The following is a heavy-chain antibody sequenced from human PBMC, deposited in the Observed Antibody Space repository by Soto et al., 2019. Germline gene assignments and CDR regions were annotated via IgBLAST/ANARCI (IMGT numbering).Heavy chain of an antibody. V-gene: IGHV4-31*03. CDR2: IYYSGST. D-gene: IGHD1-26*01. CDR3: ARDRIGYSGSYYPTY. CDR1: GGSISSGGYY. J-gene: IGHJ4*02. Sequence: QVQLQESGPGLVKPSQTLSLTCTVSGGSISSGGYYWSWIRQHPGKGLAWIGYIYYSGSTYYNPSLKSRVSISVDTSKNQFSLRLSSVTAADTAVYYCARDRIGYSGSYYPTYWGQGTLVTVSS.